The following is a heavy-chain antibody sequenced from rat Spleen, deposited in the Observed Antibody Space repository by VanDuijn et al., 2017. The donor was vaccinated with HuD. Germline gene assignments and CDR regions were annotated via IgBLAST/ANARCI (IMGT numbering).Heavy chain of an antibody. D-gene: IGHD1-9*01. J-gene: IGHJ2*01. V-gene: IGHV5-25*01. CDR2: ISAGVGNT. CDR3: SRTMGITYDYFHY. CDR1: GFTFSSYY. Sequence: EVQLVESGGALVQPGRSMKLSCAASGFTFSSYYMAWVRQAPTKGVEWVASISAGVGNTYYRDSVKGRVTISRDNAKSTLYLQMDSLRSEDTATYYCSRTMGITYDYFHYWGQGVMVTVSS.